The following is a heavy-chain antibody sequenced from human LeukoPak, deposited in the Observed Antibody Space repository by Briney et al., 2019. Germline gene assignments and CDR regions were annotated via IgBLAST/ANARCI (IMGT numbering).Heavy chain of an antibody. CDR1: GGSISSYY. CDR2: IYYSGST. CDR3: ARELHRLQPYYYYYYMDV. J-gene: IGHJ6*03. V-gene: IGHV4-59*01. D-gene: IGHD4-11*01. Sequence: SETLSLTCTVSGGSISSYYWSWIRQPPGKGLEWIGYIYYSGSTNYNPSLKSRVTISVDTSKNQFSLKLSSVTAADTAVYYCARELHRLQPYYYYYYMDVWGKGTTVTVSS.